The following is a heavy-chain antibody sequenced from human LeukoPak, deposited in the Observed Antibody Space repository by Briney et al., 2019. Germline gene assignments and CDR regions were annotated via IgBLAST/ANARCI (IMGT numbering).Heavy chain of an antibody. CDR3: ASGYKTVSVFDH. CDR1: GYTFTTYY. CDR2: INPSGGGT. J-gene: IGHJ4*02. D-gene: IGHD5-24*01. V-gene: IGHV1-46*01. Sequence: ASVKVSCKASGYTFTTYYMHWVRQAPGQGLVWMGLINPSGGGTRYAQKFQGRVTLTRDTSTSTVYMELSSLRSEDTAVYYCASGYKTVSVFDHWGQGTLVTVSS.